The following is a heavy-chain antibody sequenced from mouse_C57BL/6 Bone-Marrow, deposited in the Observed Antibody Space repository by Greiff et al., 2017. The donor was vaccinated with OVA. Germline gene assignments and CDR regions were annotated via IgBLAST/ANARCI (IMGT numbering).Heavy chain of an antibody. CDR1: GFNIKDDY. CDR2: IDPENGDT. J-gene: IGHJ2*01. V-gene: IGHV14-4*01. Sequence: EVQLQQSGAELVRPGASVKLSCTASGFNIKDDYMHWVKQRPEQGLEWIGWIDPENGDTEYASKFQGKATITADTSSTTAYLRLSSLSSEDAAVYYCTSYGNFDYWGQGTTLTVSS. CDR3: TSYGNFDY. D-gene: IGHD2-1*01.